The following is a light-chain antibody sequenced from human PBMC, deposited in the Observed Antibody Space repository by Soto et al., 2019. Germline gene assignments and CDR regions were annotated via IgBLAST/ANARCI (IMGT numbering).Light chain of an antibody. Sequence: QSALTQPASVSGSPGQSITMSCAGTSADIGAFNYVYWYQHHPAKVPKLLIYDDSNRPSGVSTRFSASKSANTASLTISGLQADDEDDYHCSSYSPTSALVFGGGTQLTVL. V-gene: IGLV2-14*01. CDR3: SSYSPTSALV. J-gene: IGLJ7*01. CDR1: SADIGAFNY. CDR2: DDS.